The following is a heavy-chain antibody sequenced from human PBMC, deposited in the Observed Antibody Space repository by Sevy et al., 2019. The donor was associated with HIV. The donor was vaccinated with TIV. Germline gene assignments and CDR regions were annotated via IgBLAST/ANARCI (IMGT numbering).Heavy chain of an antibody. CDR3: ARRSSSSYNPYYYYGMDV. Sequence: GGSLRLSCAASGFTVSSNYMSWVRQAPGKGLEWVSVIYSGGSTYYADSVKGRFIISRDNSKNTLYLQMNSLRAEDTAVYYCARRSSSSYNPYYYYGMDVWGQGTTVTVSS. V-gene: IGHV3-53*01. J-gene: IGHJ6*02. CDR2: IYSGGST. D-gene: IGHD6-6*01. CDR1: GFTVSSNY.